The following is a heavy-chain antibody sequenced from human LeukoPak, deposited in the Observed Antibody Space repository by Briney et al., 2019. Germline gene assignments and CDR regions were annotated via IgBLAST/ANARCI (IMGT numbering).Heavy chain of an antibody. D-gene: IGHD6-13*01. CDR3: ARTQQLVLRSPLDP. CDR2: MNPYSGNT. V-gene: IGHV1-8*01. CDR1: GYTFTSYD. J-gene: IGHJ5*02. Sequence: ASVKDSCKASGYTFTSYDINGVRQATGQGLEGMGWMNPYSGNTGYAQNFQGRISITRNTYISTAYMELSSMRSEDTAVYYCARTQQLVLRSPLDPWGQGTLVTVSS.